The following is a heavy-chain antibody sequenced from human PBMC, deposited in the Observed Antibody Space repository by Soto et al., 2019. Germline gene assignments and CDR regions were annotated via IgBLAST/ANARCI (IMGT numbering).Heavy chain of an antibody. CDR1: GFTFSSYA. CDR3: ARDGVLRGYSYGGY. J-gene: IGHJ4*02. V-gene: IGHV3-30-3*01. CDR2: ISYDGSNK. D-gene: IGHD5-18*01. Sequence: QVQLVESGGGVVQPGRSLRLSCEASGFTFSSYAMHWVRQAPGKGLEWVAVISYDGSNKYYADSVKGRFTISRDNSKNTLYLQMNSLRAEDTAVYYCARDGVLRGYSYGGYWGQGTLVTVSS.